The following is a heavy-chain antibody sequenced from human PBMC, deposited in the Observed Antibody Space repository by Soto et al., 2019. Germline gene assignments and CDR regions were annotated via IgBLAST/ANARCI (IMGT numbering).Heavy chain of an antibody. CDR3: ARAGRYGDYRFDY. J-gene: IGHJ4*02. CDR2: ISYDGSNK. Sequence: QVQLVESGGGVVQPGRSLRLSCAASGFTFSSYAMHWVRQAPGKGLEWVAVISYDGSNKYYADSVKGRFTISRDNSKNTLYLQMNSLRAEDTAVYYCARAGRYGDYRFDYWGLGTLVTVSS. V-gene: IGHV3-30-3*01. D-gene: IGHD4-17*01. CDR1: GFTFSSYA.